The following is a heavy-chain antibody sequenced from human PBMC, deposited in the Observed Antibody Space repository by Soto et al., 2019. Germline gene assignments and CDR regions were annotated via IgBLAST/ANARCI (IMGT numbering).Heavy chain of an antibody. CDR2: INHSGST. CDR1: GGSFSGYY. CDR3: ARGGEFVVVVAATGWFDP. Sequence: SETLSLTCAVYGGSFSGYYWSWIRQPPGKGLEWIGEINHSGSTNYNPSLKSRVTISVDTSKNQFSLKLSSVTAADTAVYYCARGGEFVVVVAATGWFDPWGQGTLVTVSS. D-gene: IGHD2-15*01. J-gene: IGHJ5*02. V-gene: IGHV4-34*01.